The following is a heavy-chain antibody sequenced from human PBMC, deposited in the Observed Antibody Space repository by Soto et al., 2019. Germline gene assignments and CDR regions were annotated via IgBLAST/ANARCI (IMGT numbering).Heavy chain of an antibody. V-gene: IGHV1-18*01. J-gene: IGHJ5*02. D-gene: IGHD1-26*01. Sequence: QVQLVQSGAELRKPGASVTVSCKASGYTFTSTYLTWVRQAPGRGLEWVGWISPDTGNTNYAKKFQGRVTLTTDTSTNTVYMELRSLSPDDTAVYYCARGGGAHYRFDPWGQGTLVTVSS. CDR1: GYTFTSTY. CDR3: ARGGGAHYRFDP. CDR2: ISPDTGNT.